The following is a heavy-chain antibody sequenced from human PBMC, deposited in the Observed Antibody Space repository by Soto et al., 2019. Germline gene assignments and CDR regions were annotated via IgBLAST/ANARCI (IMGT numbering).Heavy chain of an antibody. CDR1: GGSFSGYY. CDR2: INHSGST. D-gene: IGHD3-10*01. J-gene: IGHJ4*02. V-gene: IGHV4-34*01. CDR3: ARSFYYGSGSYSRRQYYFDY. Sequence: PSETLSLTCAVYGGSFSGYYWSWIRQPPGKGLEWIGEINHSGSTNYNPSLKSRVTISVDTSKNQFSLKLSSVTAADTAVYYCARSFYYGSGSYSRRQYYFDYWGQGTLVTVSS.